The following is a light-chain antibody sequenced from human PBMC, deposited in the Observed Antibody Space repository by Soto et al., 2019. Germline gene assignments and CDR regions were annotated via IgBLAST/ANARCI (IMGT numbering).Light chain of an antibody. CDR2: GDA. CDR3: QHYKTWPLA. J-gene: IGKJ1*01. V-gene: IGKV3-15*01. Sequence: VMAQAPATLSVSPGDRATLPCRASQTINNNFAWYQHKGGQVPRLLIYGDATRATDVTARFSGTRSGTEFTLTISGMQSEDVAIYYCQHYKTWPLAFGQGTKVDIK. CDR1: QTINNN.